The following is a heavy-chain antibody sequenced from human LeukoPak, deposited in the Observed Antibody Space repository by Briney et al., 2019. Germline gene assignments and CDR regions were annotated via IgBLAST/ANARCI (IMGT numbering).Heavy chain of an antibody. Sequence: SVKVSCKASGYTFTGYYIHWVRQAPGQGLEWMGRIIPILGIANYAQKFQGRVTITADKSTSTAYMELSSLRSEDTAVYYCARTLYDSSGYGGHNAFDIWGQGTMVTVSS. CDR1: GYTFTGYY. D-gene: IGHD3-22*01. J-gene: IGHJ3*02. CDR3: ARTLYDSSGYGGHNAFDI. CDR2: IIPILGIA. V-gene: IGHV1-69*02.